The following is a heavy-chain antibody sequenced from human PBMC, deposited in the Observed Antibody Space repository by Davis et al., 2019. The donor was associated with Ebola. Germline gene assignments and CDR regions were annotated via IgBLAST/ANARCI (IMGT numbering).Heavy chain of an antibody. CDR3: ARDLGDDFWSGYQASYGMDV. CDR2: TSGSGAST. CDR1: GFAFSNYA. Sequence: PGGSLRLSCAASGFAFSNYAMSWVRQAPGKGLEWVSGTSGSGASTYYADSVKGRFTISRDNSKNTLYLQMNSLRAEDTAVYYCARDLGDDFWSGYQASYGMDVWGQGTTVTVSS. D-gene: IGHD3-3*01. J-gene: IGHJ6*02. V-gene: IGHV3-23*01.